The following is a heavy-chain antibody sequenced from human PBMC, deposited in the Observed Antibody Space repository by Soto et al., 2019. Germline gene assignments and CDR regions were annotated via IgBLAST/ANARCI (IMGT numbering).Heavy chain of an antibody. CDR1: GFTFTRYS. CDR3: ARESEDPTSNFDS. J-gene: IGHJ4*02. V-gene: IGHV3-21*01. CDR2: ISSTTNYI. Sequence: EVQLVESGGGLVKPGGSLRLSCAASGFTFTRYSMNWVRQAPGKGLEWVSSISSTTNYIYYADAMKGRFTVSRDNAKNSVYLEMNSLSAEDTAVYYCARESEDPTSNFDSWGQGTLVTVSS.